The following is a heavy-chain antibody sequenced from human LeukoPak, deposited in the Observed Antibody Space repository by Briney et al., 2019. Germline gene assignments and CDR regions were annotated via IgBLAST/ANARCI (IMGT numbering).Heavy chain of an antibody. J-gene: IGHJ4*02. V-gene: IGHV1-69*06. Sequence: ASVKVSCKASGGTFSSYAISWVRQAPGQGLEWMGGIIPIFGTANYAQKFQGRVTITADKSTSTAYMELSSLRSEDTAVFYCARAGTGSYYDYFDYWGQGTLVTVSS. CDR1: GGTFSSYA. CDR2: IIPIFGTA. CDR3: ARAGTGSYYDYFDY. D-gene: IGHD1-26*01.